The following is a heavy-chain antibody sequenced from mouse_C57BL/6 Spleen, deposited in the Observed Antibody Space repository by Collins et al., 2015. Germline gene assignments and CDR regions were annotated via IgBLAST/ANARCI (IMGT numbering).Heavy chain of an antibody. CDR3: ARYDYDGDYVMDY. CDR2: GGT. D-gene: IGHD2-4*01. J-gene: IGHJ4*01. Sequence: GGTKYNEKFKRKATLTVDKPSSTAYMQLSSLTSEDSAVYYCARYDYDGDYVMDYWGQGTSVTVSS. V-gene: IGHV1-72*01.